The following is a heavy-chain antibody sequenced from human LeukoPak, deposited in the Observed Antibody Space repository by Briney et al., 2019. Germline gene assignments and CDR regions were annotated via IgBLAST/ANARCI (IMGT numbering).Heavy chain of an antibody. J-gene: IGHJ3*02. Sequence: GGSLRLSCAASGFTFSSYAMSWVRQAPGKGLEWVSAISGSGSSTYYADSVKGRFTISRDNSKNTLYLQMNSLRAEDTAVYYCAKAWGYYDSSAYYDAFDIWGQGTMVTVSS. V-gene: IGHV3-23*01. CDR3: AKAWGYYDSSAYYDAFDI. CDR1: GFTFSSYA. CDR2: ISGSGSST. D-gene: IGHD3-22*01.